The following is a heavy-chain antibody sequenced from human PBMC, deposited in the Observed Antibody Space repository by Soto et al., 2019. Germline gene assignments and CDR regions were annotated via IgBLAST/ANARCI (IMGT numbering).Heavy chain of an antibody. CDR3: ARGRRSTMVRGVTLRGNWFDP. CDR2: MNPNSGNT. Sequence: ASVKVSCKASGYTFTSYDINWVRQATGQGLEWMGWMNPNSGNTGYAQKFQGRVTMTRNTSISTAYMELSSLRSEDTAVYYCARGRRSTMVRGVTLRGNWFDPWGQGTLVTVSS. CDR1: GYTFTSYD. D-gene: IGHD3-10*01. V-gene: IGHV1-8*01. J-gene: IGHJ5*02.